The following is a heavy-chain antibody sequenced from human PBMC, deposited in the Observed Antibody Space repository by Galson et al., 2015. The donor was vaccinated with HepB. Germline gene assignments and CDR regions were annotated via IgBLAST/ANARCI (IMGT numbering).Heavy chain of an antibody. CDR3: AKLDYGDYPAARD. J-gene: IGHJ4*02. Sequence: SLRLSCAASGFTFSSYGMHWVRQAPGKGLEWVAFIRYDGSNKYCADSVKGRFTISRDNSKNTLYLQMNSLTLEDTAVYYCAKLDYGDYPAARDWGQGTLVTVSS. D-gene: IGHD4-17*01. CDR2: IRYDGSNK. V-gene: IGHV3-30*02. CDR1: GFTFSSYG.